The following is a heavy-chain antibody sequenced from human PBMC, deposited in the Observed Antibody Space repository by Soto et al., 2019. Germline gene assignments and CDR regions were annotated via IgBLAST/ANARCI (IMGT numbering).Heavy chain of an antibody. CDR2: IYSGGST. V-gene: IGHV3-53*01. Sequence: GGSLRLSCAASGFTVSSNYMSWVRQAPGKGLERVSVIYSGGSTYYADSVKGRFTISRDNSKNTLYLQMNSLRAEDTAVYYCARVSKDAFDIWGQGTMVTVSS. J-gene: IGHJ3*02. CDR1: GFTVSSNY. CDR3: ARVSKDAFDI.